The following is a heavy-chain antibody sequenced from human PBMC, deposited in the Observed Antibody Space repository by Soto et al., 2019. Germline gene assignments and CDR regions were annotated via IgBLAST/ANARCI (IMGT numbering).Heavy chain of an antibody. CDR1: GFTFSSYD. CDR2: IGTAGDT. V-gene: IGHV3-13*01. CDR3: ARASYYYYGMDV. Sequence: EVQLVESGGGLVQPGGSLRLSCAASGFTFSSYDMHWVRQATGKGLEWVSAIGTAGDTYYPGSVKGRFTISRENAKNSSYHQINSIRAEDTAVYYYARASYYYYGMDVWGQGTTVTVSS. J-gene: IGHJ6*02.